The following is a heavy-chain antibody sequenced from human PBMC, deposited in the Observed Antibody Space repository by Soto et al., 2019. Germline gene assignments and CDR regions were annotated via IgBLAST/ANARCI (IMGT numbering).Heavy chain of an antibody. Sequence: GGSLRLSCVASGFTFSYYYMGWVRQSPGKGLEYISYIVTSSAYTNYADSVKGRFSISRDNAKNSLHLVMNSLRAEDSGVYYCARLRASSWYMGGYLDYWGLGTQVTVSS. CDR2: IVTSSAYT. D-gene: IGHD6-13*01. V-gene: IGHV3-11*06. J-gene: IGHJ4*02. CDR1: GFTFSYYY. CDR3: ARLRASSWYMGGYLDY.